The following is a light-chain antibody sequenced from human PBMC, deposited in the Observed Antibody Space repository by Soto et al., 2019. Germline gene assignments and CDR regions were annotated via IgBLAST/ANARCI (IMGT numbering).Light chain of an antibody. Sequence: EIVLTQSPATLSLFPGERATLSCRASQSVGSSLAWYQQKPGQAPRLLLYDASNRATGIPARFSGSGSGTEFTLTISSLEPEDFAVYYCQQRSNWITFGQGTRLEIE. J-gene: IGKJ5*01. CDR1: QSVGSS. CDR2: DAS. V-gene: IGKV3-11*01. CDR3: QQRSNWIT.